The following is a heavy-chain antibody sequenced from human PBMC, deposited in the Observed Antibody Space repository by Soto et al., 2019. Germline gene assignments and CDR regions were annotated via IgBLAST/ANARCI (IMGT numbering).Heavy chain of an antibody. J-gene: IGHJ4*02. CDR1: GFTFSSYG. D-gene: IGHD4-4*01. CDR2: ISYDGSNK. V-gene: IGHV3-30*03. CDR3: AIELQAPYSFDC. Sequence: GGSLRLSCAASGFTFSSYGMHWVRQAPGKGLEWVAVISYDGSNKYYADSVKGRFTISRDNSKNTLYLQMNSLRAEDTAVYYFAIELQAPYSFDCWGMGTLVNVYS.